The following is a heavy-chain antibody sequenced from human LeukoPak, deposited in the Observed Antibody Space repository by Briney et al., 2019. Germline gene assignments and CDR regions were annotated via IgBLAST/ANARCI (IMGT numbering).Heavy chain of an antibody. D-gene: IGHD4-23*01. V-gene: IGHV3-48*03. J-gene: IGHJ4*02. CDR3: AREIRTMVVTPNFDY. Sequence: GGSLRLSCAASGFTFSSYEMNWVRQAPGKGLEWVSYISSSGSTIYYADSVKGRFTISRDKAKNSLYLQMNSLRAEDTAVYYCAREIRTMVVTPNFDYWGQGTLVTVSS. CDR1: GFTFSSYE. CDR2: ISSSGSTI.